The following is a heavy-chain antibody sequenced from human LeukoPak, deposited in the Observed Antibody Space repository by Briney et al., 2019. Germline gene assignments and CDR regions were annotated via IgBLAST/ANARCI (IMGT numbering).Heavy chain of an antibody. Sequence: PGGSLRLSCAASGFTFSSYAMSWVRQAPGKGLEWVSAISGSGGSTYYADSVKGRFTIPRDNSKNTLYLQMNSLRAEDTAVYYCARTSGYSYGIDYWGQGTLVTVSS. CDR3: ARTSGYSYGIDY. J-gene: IGHJ4*02. V-gene: IGHV3-23*01. CDR1: GFTFSSYA. D-gene: IGHD5-18*01. CDR2: ISGSGGST.